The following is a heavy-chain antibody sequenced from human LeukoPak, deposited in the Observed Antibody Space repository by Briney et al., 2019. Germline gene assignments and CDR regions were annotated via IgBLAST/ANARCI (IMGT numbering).Heavy chain of an antibody. V-gene: IGHV4-4*07. CDR1: GGSISSYY. CDR2: IYTSGST. CDR3: ARTLITIFGTGFDP. D-gene: IGHD3-3*01. J-gene: IGHJ5*02. Sequence: SETLSLTCTVSGGSISSYYRSWIRQPAGKGLEWIGRIYTSGSTNYNPSLKSRVTMSVDTSKNQFSLKLSSVTAADTAVYYCARTLITIFGTGFDPWGQGTLVTVSS.